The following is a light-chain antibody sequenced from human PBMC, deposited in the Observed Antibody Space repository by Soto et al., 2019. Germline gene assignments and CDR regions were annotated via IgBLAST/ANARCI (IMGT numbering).Light chain of an antibody. CDR3: CSYAGSSTFAFYV. V-gene: IGLV2-23*02. CDR2: EVS. J-gene: IGLJ1*01. Sequence: SALTKPASVSGSPGQSLTISCTGTSSDVGSYNLVSWYQQHPGKAPKLMIYEVSKRPSGVSNRFSGSKSGNTASLTISGLQAEDEADYYCCSYAGSSTFAFYVFGTGTRSPS. CDR1: SSDVGSYNL.